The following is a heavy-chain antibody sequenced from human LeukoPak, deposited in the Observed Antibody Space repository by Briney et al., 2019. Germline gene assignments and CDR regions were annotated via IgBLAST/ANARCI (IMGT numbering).Heavy chain of an antibody. J-gene: IGHJ4*02. V-gene: IGHV3-23*01. CDR2: ISGSGDNT. CDR1: GFTFSGFA. Sequence: GGSLRLSCAASGFTFSGFAMSWVRRTPGKGLEWVSGISGSGDNTLYADSMKGRFTVSRDNSKNTLYLHMNTLSAEDTAVYYCAKWAYYDFWSGHYKSHFDSWGQGTLVTVSP. D-gene: IGHD3-3*01. CDR3: AKWAYYDFWSGHYKSHFDS.